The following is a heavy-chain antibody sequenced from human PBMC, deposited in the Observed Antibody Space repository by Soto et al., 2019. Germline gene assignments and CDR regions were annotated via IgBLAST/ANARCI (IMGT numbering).Heavy chain of an antibody. CDR3: ARDKNWNSPPDAFDI. Sequence: GGSLRLSCAASGFTFSSYSMNWVRQAPGKGLEWVSYISSSSTIYYADSVKGRFTISRDNAKNSLYLQMNSLRAEDTAVYYCARDKNWNSPPDAFDIWGQGTMVTVSS. CDR2: ISSSSTI. CDR1: GFTFSSYS. V-gene: IGHV3-48*01. D-gene: IGHD1-7*01. J-gene: IGHJ3*02.